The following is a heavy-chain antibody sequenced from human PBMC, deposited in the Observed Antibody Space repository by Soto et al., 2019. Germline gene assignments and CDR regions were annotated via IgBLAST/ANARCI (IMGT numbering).Heavy chain of an antibody. J-gene: IGHJ5*02. CDR2: MRANSGDT. CDR3: ARYIYGQGFKA. Sequence: QVQLVQPGAEVRKPGASVKVSCKASGDTFTNFDFNWMRQATGQGLEWIGWMRANSGDTGHAQKFQGRVSMTRDTSMSTAYMELSSLRAEDTAVYYCARYIYGQGFKAWGQGTLVFVSS. D-gene: IGHD3-3*02. V-gene: IGHV1-8*01. CDR1: GDTFTNFD.